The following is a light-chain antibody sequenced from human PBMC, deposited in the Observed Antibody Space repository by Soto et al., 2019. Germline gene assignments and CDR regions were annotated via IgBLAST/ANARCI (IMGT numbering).Light chain of an antibody. V-gene: IGKV3-15*01. CDR1: QGVARN. CDR3: QQYNNWPGT. Sequence: DKVMTQSPATLSVSPGERATLSCRASQGVARNLAWYQQQPGQPPRLLIYAASTRAPGIPARFSGSGSGTEFTLTISSLQSEDFAVYFCQQYNNWPGTFGRGTKLEIK. CDR2: AAS. J-gene: IGKJ2*01.